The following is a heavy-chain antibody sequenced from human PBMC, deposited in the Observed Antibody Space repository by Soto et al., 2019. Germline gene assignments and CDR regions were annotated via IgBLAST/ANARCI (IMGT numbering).Heavy chain of an antibody. CDR1: GGSISSYY. Sequence: QVQLQESGPGLVNPSETLSLTCTVSGGSISSYYWSWIRQPPGKGLEWIGYIYYTGCTNYNPSLKSRVTRSVDRSKSQFSLKLSSVTGADTAVYYCASRYGGNFDYWGQGTLVTVSS. J-gene: IGHJ4*02. D-gene: IGHD2-15*01. CDR3: ASRYGGNFDY. V-gene: IGHV4-59*01. CDR2: IYYTGCT.